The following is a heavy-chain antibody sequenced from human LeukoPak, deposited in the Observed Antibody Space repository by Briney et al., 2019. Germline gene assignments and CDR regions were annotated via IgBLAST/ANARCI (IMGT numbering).Heavy chain of an antibody. D-gene: IGHD2-8*01. V-gene: IGHV1-2*02. Sequence: VASVTVSCKAFGYTFTDYHMHWVRQAPGQGLEWMGWINPNSGDTNYAQKFQGRVTMTRDTTISTAYMELSRLRSDDTAVFYCATLMAHLDYWGQGTLVTVSS. J-gene: IGHJ4*02. CDR1: GYTFTDYH. CDR3: ATLMAHLDY. CDR2: INPNSGDT.